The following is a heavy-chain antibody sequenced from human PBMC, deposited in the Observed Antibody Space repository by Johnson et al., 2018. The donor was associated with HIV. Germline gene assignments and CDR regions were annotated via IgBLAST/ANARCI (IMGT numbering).Heavy chain of an antibody. V-gene: IGHV3-7*03. CDR2: IKQDGSEK. CDR1: GFTFDDSA. D-gene: IGHD6-6*01. J-gene: IGHJ3*02. CDR3: ARGGQLVLDAFDI. Sequence: LSCAASGFTFDDSAMHWVRQAPGKGLEWVANIKQDGSEKYYVDSVKGRFTISKDNAKNSLYLQMNSLRAEDTAVYYCARGGQLVLDAFDIWGQGTMVTVSS.